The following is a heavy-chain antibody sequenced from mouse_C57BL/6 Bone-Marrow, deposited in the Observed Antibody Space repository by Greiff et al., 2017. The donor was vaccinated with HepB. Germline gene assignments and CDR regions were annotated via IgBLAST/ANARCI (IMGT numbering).Heavy chain of an antibody. CDR2: IDPENGDT. D-gene: IGHD1-1*01. V-gene: IGHV14-4*01. J-gene: IGHJ4*01. Sequence: VQLQQSGAELVRPGASVKLSCTASGFNIKDDYMHWVKQRPEQGLEWIGWIDPENGDTEYASKFQGKATITADTSSNTAYLQLSSLTSEDTAVDYCTTAHGSSYDAMDYWGQGTSVTVSS. CDR1: GFNIKDDY. CDR3: TTAHGSSYDAMDY.